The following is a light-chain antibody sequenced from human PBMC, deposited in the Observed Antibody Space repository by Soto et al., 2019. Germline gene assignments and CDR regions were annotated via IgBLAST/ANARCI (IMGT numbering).Light chain of an antibody. CDR1: SSDVGNYNY. Sequence: QSALTQPASVSGSPGQSITISCTGTSSDVGNYNYVSWYQQHPGKAPKLMIYDVSNRPSGVSNRFSGSKSGNTASLTISGLQTEDEADYYCNSYTSSSTLVFGTGTKVT. CDR2: DVS. J-gene: IGLJ1*01. V-gene: IGLV2-14*03. CDR3: NSYTSSSTLV.